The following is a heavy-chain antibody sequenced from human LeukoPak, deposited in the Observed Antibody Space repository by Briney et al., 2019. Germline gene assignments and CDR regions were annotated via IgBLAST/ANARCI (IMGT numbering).Heavy chain of an antibody. V-gene: IGHV3-30*02. CDR1: GFSFSNYG. J-gene: IGHJ4*02. D-gene: IGHD3-10*01. CDR2: IRYDGSVR. Sequence: GGSLRLSCVASGFSFSNYGMNWVRQAPGKGLEWVADIRYDGSVRHYVDSVKGRFTISRDNSKNTLYLQMNSLRAEDTAVYYCAKDGYYYGSGSYSYWGQGTLVTVSS. CDR3: AKDGYYYGSGSYSY.